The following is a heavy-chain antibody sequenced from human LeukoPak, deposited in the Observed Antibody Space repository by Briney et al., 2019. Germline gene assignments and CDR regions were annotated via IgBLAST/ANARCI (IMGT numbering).Heavy chain of an antibody. Sequence: GGSLRLSCAASGFTFSSYSMNWVRQAPGKGLEWASSISSSSSYIYYADSVKGRFTISRDNAKNSLYLQMNSLGAEDTAVYYCARDSIAAANTPNFDYWGQGTLVTVSS. CDR1: GFTFSSYS. V-gene: IGHV3-21*01. CDR2: ISSSSSYI. J-gene: IGHJ4*02. D-gene: IGHD6-13*01. CDR3: ARDSIAAANTPNFDY.